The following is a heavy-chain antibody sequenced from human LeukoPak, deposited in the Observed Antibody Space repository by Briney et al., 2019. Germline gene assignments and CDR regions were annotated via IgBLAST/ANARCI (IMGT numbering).Heavy chain of an antibody. D-gene: IGHD4-17*01. CDR1: GGTFSSYA. CDR3: ARDEDGDARFDY. J-gene: IGHJ4*02. Sequence: SVKVSCKASGGTFSSYAISWVRQAPGQGLEWMGRIIPILGIANYAQKFQGRVTITADKSTSTAYMELSRLRSEDTVVYYCARDEDGDARFDYWGQGTLVTVSS. V-gene: IGHV1-69*04. CDR2: IIPILGIA.